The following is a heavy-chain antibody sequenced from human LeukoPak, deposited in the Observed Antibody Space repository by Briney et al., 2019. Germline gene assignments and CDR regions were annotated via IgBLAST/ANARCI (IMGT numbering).Heavy chain of an antibody. CDR3: AKAPYYDFWSGRTDYYYYYYMDV. CDR1: GFTFSSYG. D-gene: IGHD3-3*01. J-gene: IGHJ6*03. CDR2: IRYDGSNK. V-gene: IGHV3-30*02. Sequence: GGSLRLSCAASGFTFSSYGMHWVRQAPGKGLEWVAFIRYDGSNKYYADSVKGRFTISRDNSKNTLYLQMNSLRAEDTAVYYCAKAPYYDFWSGRTDYYYYYYMDVWGKGTTVTVSS.